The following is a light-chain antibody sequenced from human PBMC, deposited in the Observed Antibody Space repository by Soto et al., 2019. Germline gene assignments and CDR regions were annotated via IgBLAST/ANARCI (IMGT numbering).Light chain of an antibody. Sequence: SQRTESPACRSASIENRVTITCRASQTISSYLNWYQQKPGKAPKLLIYVASSLQGGVPSRFSGSGSGTDFTLTIGSLQPDDFATYYGQPSYSTPSTFGQGTRLEIK. CDR3: QPSYSTPST. V-gene: IGKV1-39*01. CDR1: QTISSY. CDR2: VAS. J-gene: IGKJ5*01.